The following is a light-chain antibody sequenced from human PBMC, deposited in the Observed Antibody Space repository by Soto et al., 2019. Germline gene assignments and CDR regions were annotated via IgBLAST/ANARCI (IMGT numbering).Light chain of an antibody. J-gene: IGKJ4*01. V-gene: IGKV3-15*01. CDR1: QYIASN. Sequence: EVIMTQSPATLSVSPGARATLSCRASQYIASNLAWYRQKPGQAPTLLIYRASTRATGIPARISGSGSGTEFTLTISSLQSEDFAVYYCLQYNNWPPLTFGGGTKVEIK. CDR3: LQYNNWPPLT. CDR2: RAS.